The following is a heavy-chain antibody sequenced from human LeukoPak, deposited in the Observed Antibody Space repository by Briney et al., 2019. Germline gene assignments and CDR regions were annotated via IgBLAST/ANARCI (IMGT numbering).Heavy chain of an antibody. CDR2: FRSSGST. D-gene: IGHD3-10*01. J-gene: IGHJ4*02. CDR3: ARGGVSDVDY. V-gene: IGHV4-61*02. Sequence: SQTLSLTCTVSGGSISCGRYYWSWLWQPAGEGLEWIGRFRSSGSTIYNPSLKNRDPISIHPPKNPVSEKLNSVTPADTSVYHCARGGVSDVDYWGQGTLVTVSS. CDR1: GGSISCGRYY.